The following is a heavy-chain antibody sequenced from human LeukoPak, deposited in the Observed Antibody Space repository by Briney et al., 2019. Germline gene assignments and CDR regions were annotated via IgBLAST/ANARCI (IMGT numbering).Heavy chain of an antibody. Sequence: PGGSLRLSCAASGFTFSNAWMSWVRQAPGKVLEWVANINQYGTEKYYVDSVKGRFTISRDNAKNSLYLQMNSLRAEDTAVYYCARDQGSGINYYYYYMDVWGRGTTVTVSS. J-gene: IGHJ6*03. V-gene: IGHV3-7*01. CDR1: GFTFSNAW. CDR3: ARDQGSGINYYYYYMDV. CDR2: INQYGTEK. D-gene: IGHD3-10*01.